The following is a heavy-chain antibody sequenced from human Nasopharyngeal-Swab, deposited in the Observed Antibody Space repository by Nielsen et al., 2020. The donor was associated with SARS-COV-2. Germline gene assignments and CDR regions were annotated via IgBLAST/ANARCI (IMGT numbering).Heavy chain of an antibody. Sequence: GESLKISCEASGFTFSSYWMSWVRQAPGKGLEWVANIKQDGSDKYHVDSVKGRFTISRDNAKNSLYLQMNSLRAEDSAVYYCAKDQRAAAPGYYGMDVWGQGTTVTVSS. J-gene: IGHJ6*02. CDR2: IKQDGSDK. V-gene: IGHV3-7*03. CDR1: GFTFSSYW. D-gene: IGHD6-13*01. CDR3: AKDQRAAAPGYYGMDV.